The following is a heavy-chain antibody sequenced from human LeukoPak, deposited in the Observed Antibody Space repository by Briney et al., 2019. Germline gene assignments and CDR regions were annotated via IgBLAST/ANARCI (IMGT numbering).Heavy chain of an antibody. V-gene: IGHV3-7*01. Sequence: GGSLRLSCATSGFAFSGYWMTWVRQVPGKGLEWVANINREGNEKYYVDSVKGRFTISRDNAKNSVDLQMDSLRVEDTAVYYCARVGTWELQWVFDFWGQGTLVTVSS. J-gene: IGHJ4*02. D-gene: IGHD4-23*01. CDR3: ARVGTWELQWVFDF. CDR2: INREGNEK. CDR1: GFAFSGYW.